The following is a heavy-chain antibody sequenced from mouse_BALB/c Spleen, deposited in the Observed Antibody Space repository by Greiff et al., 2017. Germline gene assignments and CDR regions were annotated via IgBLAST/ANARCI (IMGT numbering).Heavy chain of an antibody. D-gene: IGHD1-1*02. CDR3: ARGTIFDY. CDR2: INPSNGRT. V-gene: IGHV1S81*02. J-gene: IGHJ2*01. CDR1: GYTFTSYW. Sequence: VQLQQPGAELVKPGASVKLSCKASGYTFTSYWMHWVKQRPGQGLEWIGEINPSNGRTNYNEKFKSKATLTVDKSSSTAYMQLSSLTSEDSAVYYCARGTIFDYWGQGTTLTVSS.